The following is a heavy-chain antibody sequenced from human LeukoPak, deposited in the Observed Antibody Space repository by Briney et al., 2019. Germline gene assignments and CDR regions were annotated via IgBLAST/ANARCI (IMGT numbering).Heavy chain of an antibody. V-gene: IGHV4-34*01. J-gene: IGHJ5*02. CDR1: GGSFRGYY. Sequence: SETLSLTCAVYGGSFRGYYWSWIRQPPGKGLEWIGEINHSGSTNYNPSLKSRVTISVDTSKNQFSLKLSSVTAADTAVYYCARVFHLPRGYYYGSGSYSKGPNWFDPWGQGTLVTVSS. D-gene: IGHD3-10*01. CDR3: ARVFHLPRGYYYGSGSYSKGPNWFDP. CDR2: INHSGST.